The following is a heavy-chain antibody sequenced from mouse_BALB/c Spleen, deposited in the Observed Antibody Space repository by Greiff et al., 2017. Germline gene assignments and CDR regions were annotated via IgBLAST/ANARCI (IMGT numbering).Heavy chain of an antibody. J-gene: IGHJ4*01. V-gene: IGHV1-87*01. CDR1: GYTFTSYW. Sequence: QVQLQQSGAELARPGASVKLSCKASGYTFTSYWMQWVKQRPGQGLEWIGAIYPGDGDTRYTQKFKGKATLTADKSSSTAYMQLSSLASEDSAVYYCARTVVARNYAMDYWGQGTSVTVSS. CDR2: IYPGDGDT. D-gene: IGHD1-1*01. CDR3: ARTVVARNYAMDY.